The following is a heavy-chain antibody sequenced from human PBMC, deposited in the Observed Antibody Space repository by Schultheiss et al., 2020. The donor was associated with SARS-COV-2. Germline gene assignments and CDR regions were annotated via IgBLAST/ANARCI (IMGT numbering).Heavy chain of an antibody. J-gene: IGHJ6*02. D-gene: IGHD6-19*01. V-gene: IGHV3-23*01. CDR3: AKDISCAVPGVGAFYYGMDV. CDR2: ISGSGGST. CDR1: GFTFSSYA. Sequence: GGSLRLSCAASGFTFSSYAMSWVRQAPGKGLEWVSAISGSGGSTYYADSVKGRFTISRDSSKNTLYLQMNSLRAEDTAVYYCAKDISCAVPGVGAFYYGMDVWGRGTTVTVSS.